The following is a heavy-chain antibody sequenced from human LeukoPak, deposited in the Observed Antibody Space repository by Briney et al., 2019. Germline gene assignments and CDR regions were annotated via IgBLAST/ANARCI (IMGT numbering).Heavy chain of an antibody. V-gene: IGHV4-39*07. J-gene: IGHJ6*03. CDR3: ARLADDYFYYYYMDV. CDR1: GGSISTSRYF. CDR2: ISYSGFS. D-gene: IGHD5-12*01. Sequence: ASETLSLTCTVSGGSISTSRYFWGWVRQPPGKGLDWIGSISYSGFSHYNPSLKSRVTISIDKSKNQFSLNLSSVTAADTVVYYCARLADDYFYYYYMDVWGKGTTVTVSS.